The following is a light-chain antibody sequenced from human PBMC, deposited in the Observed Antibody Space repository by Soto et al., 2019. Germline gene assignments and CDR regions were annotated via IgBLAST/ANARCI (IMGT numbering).Light chain of an antibody. CDR2: DAS. CDR1: QNIGNW. CDR3: QQYNDEPWT. Sequence: DIQMTQSPSTLSASVGDRVTITCRASQNIGNWLAWYQQKPGKTPDLLIYDASSLESGVPLRFSGSGSGTEFTLTISSLQTXDSATYYCQQYNDEPWTFGQGTKVDIK. V-gene: IGKV1-5*01. J-gene: IGKJ1*01.